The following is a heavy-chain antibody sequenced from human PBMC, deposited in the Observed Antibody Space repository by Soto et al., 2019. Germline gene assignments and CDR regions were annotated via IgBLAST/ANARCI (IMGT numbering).Heavy chain of an antibody. CDR2: IIPMFGSA. D-gene: IGHD3-10*01. CDR3: ARGGSGSRWRWAFDI. Sequence: GASVKVSCKASGGSFSSFAFSWVRQAPGQGLEWMGGIIPMFGSANYAQEFLGRVTFTADDSTSTAYMEISGLTFEDTAVYYCARGGSGSRWRWAFDIWGQGTMVTVSS. CDR1: GGSFSSFA. V-gene: IGHV1-69*13. J-gene: IGHJ3*02.